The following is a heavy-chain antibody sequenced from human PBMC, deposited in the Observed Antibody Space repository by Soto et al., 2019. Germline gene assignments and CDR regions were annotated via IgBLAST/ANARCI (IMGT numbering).Heavy chain of an antibody. J-gene: IGHJ4*02. D-gene: IGHD3-10*01. CDR1: GDSVSSNSAS. CDR2: TYYRSKWYN. CDR3: AGSGSYYKSYYFDY. Sequence: SQSLTLTCAISGDSVSSNSASWNWIRQSPSRGLEWLGRTYYRSKWYNDYAVSVKSRITINPDTSKNQFSLQLNSVTPEDTAVYYCAGSGSYYKSYYFDYWGQGTLVTVSS. V-gene: IGHV6-1*01.